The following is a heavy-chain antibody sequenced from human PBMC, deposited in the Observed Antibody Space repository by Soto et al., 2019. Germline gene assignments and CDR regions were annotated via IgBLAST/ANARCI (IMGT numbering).Heavy chain of an antibody. CDR3: ASQYYYESSGYALDAFDI. CDR1: GGTFSSYA. D-gene: IGHD3-22*01. CDR2: IIPIFGTA. V-gene: IGHV1-69*13. J-gene: IGHJ3*02. Sequence: GASVKVSCKASGGTFSSYAISWVRQAPGQGLEWMGGIIPIFGTANYAQKFQGRVTITADESTSTAYMELSSLRSEDTAVYYCASQYYYESSGYALDAFDIWGQGTMVTVSS.